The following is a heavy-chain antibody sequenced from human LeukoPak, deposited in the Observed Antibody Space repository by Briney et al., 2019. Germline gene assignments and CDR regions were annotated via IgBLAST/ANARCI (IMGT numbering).Heavy chain of an antibody. CDR2: IIPIFDTA. J-gene: IGHJ4*02. CDR1: GGTFSSYA. V-gene: IGHV1-69*13. Sequence: SVKVSCKASGGTFSSYAISWVRQAPGQGLEWMGGIIPIFDTANYAQKFQGRVTITADESTSTAYMELSSLRSEDTAVYYCARGPHYYDSSAYYYELADYWGQGTLVTVSS. CDR3: ARGPHYYDSSAYYYELADY. D-gene: IGHD3-22*01.